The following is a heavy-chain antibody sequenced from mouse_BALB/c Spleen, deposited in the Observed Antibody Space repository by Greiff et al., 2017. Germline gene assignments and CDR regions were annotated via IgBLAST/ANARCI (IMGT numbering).Heavy chain of an antibody. CDR3: ARGDRYDGDWYFDV. CDR2: IDPANGNT. CDR1: GFNIKDTY. Sequence: EVQLVESGAELVKPGASVKLSCTASGFNIKDTYMHWVKQRPEQGLEWIGRIDPANGNTKYDPKFQGKATITADTSSNTAYLQLSSLTSEDTAVYYCARGDRYDGDWYFDVWGAGTTVTVSS. V-gene: IGHV14-3*02. J-gene: IGHJ1*01. D-gene: IGHD2-14*01.